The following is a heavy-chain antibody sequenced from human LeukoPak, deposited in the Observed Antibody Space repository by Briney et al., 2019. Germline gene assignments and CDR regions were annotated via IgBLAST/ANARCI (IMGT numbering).Heavy chain of an antibody. Sequence: GGSLRLSCAASGFTFSSYSMNWVRQAPGKGLEWVSSIGSGSSYIYYADSVKGRFTISRDNAKNSLYLQMNSLRAEDTAVYYSASAIRRSGQSDYWGQGTLVTVSS. CDR3: ASAIRRSGQSDY. CDR1: GFTFSSYS. D-gene: IGHD3-3*01. V-gene: IGHV3-21*01. CDR2: IGSGSSYI. J-gene: IGHJ4*02.